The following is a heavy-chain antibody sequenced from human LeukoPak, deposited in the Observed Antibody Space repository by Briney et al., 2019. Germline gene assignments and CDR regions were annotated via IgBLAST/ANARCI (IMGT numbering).Heavy chain of an antibody. CDR1: GGSISIYY. D-gene: IGHD4-23*01. CDR2: INHSGST. J-gene: IGHJ4*02. V-gene: IGHV4-34*01. CDR3: AREGGGKIFDY. Sequence: SETLSLTCTVSGGSISIYYWSWIRQPPGKGLEWIGEINHSGSTNYNPSLKSRVTISVDTSKNQFSLKLSSVTAADTAVYYCAREGGGKIFDYWGQGTLVAVSS.